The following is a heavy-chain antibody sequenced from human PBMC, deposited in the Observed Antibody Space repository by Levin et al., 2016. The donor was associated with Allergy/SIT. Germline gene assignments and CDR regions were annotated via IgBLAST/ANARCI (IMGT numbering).Heavy chain of an antibody. D-gene: IGHD2-15*01. CDR1: GFTFSSHA. CDR3: ARDGGTTVGATVPGY. Sequence: GESLKISCSASGFTFSSHAMHWVRQAPGEGLVWVSRMNEDGSTTDYADSVKGRFTISRDNAKNSLYLQLNSLRDEDTAVYYCARDGGTTVGATVPGYWGQGTLVTVSS. J-gene: IGHJ4*02. V-gene: IGHV3-74*01. CDR2: MNEDGSTT.